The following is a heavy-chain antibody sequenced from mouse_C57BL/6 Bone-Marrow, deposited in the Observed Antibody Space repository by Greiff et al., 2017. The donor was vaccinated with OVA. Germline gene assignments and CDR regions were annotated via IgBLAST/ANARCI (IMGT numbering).Heavy chain of an antibody. D-gene: IGHD1-1*01. CDR2: INAGCGGT. V-gene: IGHV1-18*01. J-gene: IGHJ4*01. CDR1: GYSFTNYV. Sequence: VQLQQSGPELVKPGASVNLPCKASGYSFTNYVMDWVKQSPGKSLEWIGVINAGCGGTNYNDKVKGKVTMTEDNASSTAYMQLSRLTSEDTAVYYCARWVVPVNDDYWGPGPTVSV. CDR3: ARWVVPVNDDY.